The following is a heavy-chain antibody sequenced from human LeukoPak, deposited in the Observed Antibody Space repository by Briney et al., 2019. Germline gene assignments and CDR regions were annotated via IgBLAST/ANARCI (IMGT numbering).Heavy chain of an antibody. Sequence: GGSLRLSCSASGFTFSTYWMSWVRQAPGKGLEWVANMRRDGNEIYYLDSVRGRFTISRDNAKNSLYLQMNSLRAEDTAVYYCARDGEESYYDFWSGYYTHFDYWGQGTLVTVSS. CDR1: GFTFSTYW. V-gene: IGHV3-7*01. CDR3: ARDGEESYYDFWSGYYTHFDY. CDR2: MRRDGNEI. D-gene: IGHD3-3*01. J-gene: IGHJ4*02.